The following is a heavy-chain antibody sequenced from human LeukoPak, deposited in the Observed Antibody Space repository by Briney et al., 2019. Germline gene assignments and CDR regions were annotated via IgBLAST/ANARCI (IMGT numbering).Heavy chain of an antibody. CDR1: GFTFSNYE. J-gene: IGHJ4*02. CDR3: ARVCSGGSCYLSIDY. V-gene: IGHV3-48*03. D-gene: IGHD2-15*01. Sequence: GGSLRLSCAASGFTFSNYEMNWVRQAPGKGLEWVSYISSSGSTIYYADSVKGRFTISRDNSKNTLYLQMNSLRAEDTAVYYCARVCSGGSCYLSIDYWGQGTLVTVSS. CDR2: ISSSGSTI.